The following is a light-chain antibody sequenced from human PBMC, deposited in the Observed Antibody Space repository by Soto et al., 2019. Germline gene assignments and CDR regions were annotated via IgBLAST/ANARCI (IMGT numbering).Light chain of an antibody. Sequence: QSVLTQPASVSGSPGQSITISCTGTSSDVGGYKYVSWYQQHPGKAPKLMIYEVSNRPSGVSNRFSGSKSGNTASLTISGLQAEDEADYYCSSYTTSSTPLYVFGTGTKLTVL. J-gene: IGLJ1*01. CDR1: SSDVGGYKY. CDR2: EVS. V-gene: IGLV2-14*01. CDR3: SSYTTSSTPLYV.